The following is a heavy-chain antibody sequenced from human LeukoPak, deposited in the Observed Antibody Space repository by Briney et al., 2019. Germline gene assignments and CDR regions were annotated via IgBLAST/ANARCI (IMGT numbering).Heavy chain of an antibody. J-gene: IGHJ6*03. Sequence: PSETLSLTCAVYGGSFSGYYWSWIRQPPGKGLDWIGGINHSGSTNYNPYLKSRVTISVDTSKNQFSLKLSSVTAADTAVYYCARGLVVPAAMLSYYYYMDVWGKGTTVTVSS. V-gene: IGHV4-34*01. D-gene: IGHD2-2*01. CDR3: ARGLVVPAAMLSYYYYMDV. CDR1: GGSFSGYY. CDR2: INHSGST.